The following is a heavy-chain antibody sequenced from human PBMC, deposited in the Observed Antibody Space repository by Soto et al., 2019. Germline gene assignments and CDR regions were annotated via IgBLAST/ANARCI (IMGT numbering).Heavy chain of an antibody. V-gene: IGHV3-33*01. J-gene: IGHJ5*02. CDR3: ARDRSVTGNHEDWFDP. Sequence: QVQLVESGGGVVQPGRSLRLYCATSGFIFTNHGWHWVRQAPGKGLEWVSMIWFDGSKEYYADSVKGRFTISRDESTNTFYQEMNSQRTEDTAVYYCARDRSVTGNHEDWFDPWGQGTQVTVSS. CDR2: IWFDGSKE. CDR1: GFIFTNHG. D-gene: IGHD7-27*01.